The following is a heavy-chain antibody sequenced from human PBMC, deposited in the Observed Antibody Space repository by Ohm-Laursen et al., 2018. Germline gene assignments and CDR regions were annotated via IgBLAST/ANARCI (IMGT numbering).Heavy chain of an antibody. J-gene: IGHJ4*02. D-gene: IGHD1-26*01. V-gene: IGHV4-4*07. Sequence: SDTLSLTCTISGGSISSYYWSWIRQPAGKGLEWIGRINISGSTNYNPSLKSRVTMSVDTSKNQFSLNLSSVTAADTAVYYCAGRGYWGQGTLATVSS. CDR2: INISGST. CDR3: AGRGY. CDR1: GGSISSYY.